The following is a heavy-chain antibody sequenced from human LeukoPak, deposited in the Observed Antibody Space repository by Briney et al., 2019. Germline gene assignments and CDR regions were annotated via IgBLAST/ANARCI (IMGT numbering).Heavy chain of an antibody. Sequence: SETLSLTCTVSGGSISSSTFYWGWIRQPPGKGLEWIGSLYYSGSTYYNPSLKSRVTISVDTSKNQFSLKLSSVTAADTAVYYCARDGYYDYVWGSYRYTLDYWGQGTLVTVSS. V-gene: IGHV4-39*07. CDR1: GGSISSSTFY. CDR3: ARDGYYDYVWGSYRYTLDY. J-gene: IGHJ4*02. D-gene: IGHD3-16*02. CDR2: LYYSGST.